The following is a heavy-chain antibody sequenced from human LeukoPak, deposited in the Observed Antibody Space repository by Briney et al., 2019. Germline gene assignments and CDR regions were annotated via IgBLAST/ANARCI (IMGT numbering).Heavy chain of an antibody. CDR1: GFTFSTFG. V-gene: IGHV3-30*02. CDR3: AMLLGDSSGYSSEFDY. Sequence: GGSLRLSCAASGFTFSTFGMHWVRQAPGKGLEWVAFIRYDGTNKYYADSVKGRFTISRDDSKNTLYLQMNSLRAEDTALYYCAMLLGDSSGYSSEFDYWGQGTLVTVSS. CDR2: IRYDGTNK. J-gene: IGHJ4*02. D-gene: IGHD3-22*01.